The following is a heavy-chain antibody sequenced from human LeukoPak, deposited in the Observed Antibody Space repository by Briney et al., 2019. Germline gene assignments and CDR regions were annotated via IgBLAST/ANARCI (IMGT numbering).Heavy chain of an antibody. J-gene: IGHJ3*02. CDR2: IYHSGST. CDR3: VSPPAYSGSSHDAFDI. V-gene: IGHV4-38-2*01. CDR1: GYSISSGYY. Sequence: PSETLSLTCAVSGYSISSGYYWGWIRQPPGKGLEWIGSIYHSGSTYYNPSLKSRVTISVDTSKNQFSLKLSSVTAADTAVYYCVSPPAYSGSSHDAFDIWGQGTMVTVSS. D-gene: IGHD1-26*01.